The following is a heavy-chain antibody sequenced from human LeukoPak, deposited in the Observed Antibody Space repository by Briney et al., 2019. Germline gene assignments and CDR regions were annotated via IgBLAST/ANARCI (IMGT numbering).Heavy chain of an antibody. V-gene: IGHV7-4-1*02. J-gene: IGHJ4*02. D-gene: IGHD3-10*01. CDR2: INTNTGNP. CDR1: GYTFTSYG. CDR3: ARCGGSGSYCSIDY. Sequence: ASVTVSCTASGYTFTSYGISWVRQAPGQGLEWMGWINTNTGNPTYAQGFTGRFVFSLDTSVSTAYLQISSLKAEDTAVYYCARCGGSGSYCSIDYWGQGTLVTVSS.